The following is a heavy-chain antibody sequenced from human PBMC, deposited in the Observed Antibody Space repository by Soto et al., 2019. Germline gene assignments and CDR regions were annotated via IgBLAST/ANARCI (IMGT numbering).Heavy chain of an antibody. CDR3: ARYDAESGSNKIDP. Sequence: QVQLQESGPGLVKPSETLSVTCTVSGGSVSSRSHFWSWIRQPPGGGLQWIGYIFYSGSTNYNPSLKSRATLSVDTSRNQFSLRLPSVTAADTAFYYCARYDAESGSNKIDPWGQGTLVTVSS. D-gene: IGHD5-12*01. CDR2: IFYSGST. J-gene: IGHJ5*02. V-gene: IGHV4-61*01. CDR1: GGSVSSRSHF.